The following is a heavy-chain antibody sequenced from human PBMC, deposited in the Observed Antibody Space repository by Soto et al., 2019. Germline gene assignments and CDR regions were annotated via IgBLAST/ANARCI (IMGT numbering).Heavy chain of an antibody. CDR2: ISGNGGTT. D-gene: IGHD3-3*01. CDR3: AKGRANTVFGVDTLFDF. V-gene: IGHV3-23*01. J-gene: IGHJ4*02. Sequence: EVQLLESGGGLVQPGGSLSLSCAASGFTFSSYPMSWVRQAPGKGLEWISLISGNGGTTNYADSVRGRFTISRDNSRKTLYLQTSNLRAEDTAVYYCAKGRANTVFGVDTLFDFWGQGTPVTVSS. CDR1: GFTFSSYP.